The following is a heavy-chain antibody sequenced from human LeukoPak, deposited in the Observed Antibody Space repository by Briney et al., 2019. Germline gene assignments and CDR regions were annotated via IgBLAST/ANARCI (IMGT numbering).Heavy chain of an antibody. J-gene: IGHJ4*02. CDR2: IGGSNGIT. V-gene: IGHV3-23*01. D-gene: IGHD6-19*01. CDR1: RFTFNSYA. CDR3: AKGHLGWYFDY. Sequence: GGSLRLSCAASRFTFNSYAMSWVRQAPGKGLEWVSVIGGSNGITFYVGSVKGRFTISRDNSKDTLYLQMNSLRAEDTAVYYCAKGHLGWYFDYWGQGTLVTVSS.